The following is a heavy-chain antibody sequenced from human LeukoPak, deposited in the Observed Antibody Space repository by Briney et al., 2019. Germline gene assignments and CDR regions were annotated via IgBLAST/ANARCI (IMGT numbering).Heavy chain of an antibody. CDR3: ARDKGYCTNGVCYTDY. CDR2: ISSSSSYI. Sequence: GGSLRLSCAASGFTFSSYSMNWVRQAPGKGLEWVSSISSSSSYIYYADSVKGRFTISRDNAKNSLYLQMNSLRAEDTAVYYCARDKGYCTNGVCYTDYWGQGTLVTVSS. CDR1: GFTFSSYS. J-gene: IGHJ4*02. V-gene: IGHV3-21*01. D-gene: IGHD2-8*01.